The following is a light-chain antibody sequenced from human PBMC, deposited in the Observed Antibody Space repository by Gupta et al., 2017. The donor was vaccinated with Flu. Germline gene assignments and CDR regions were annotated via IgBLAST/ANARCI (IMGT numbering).Light chain of an antibody. V-gene: IGKV3-20*01. CDR1: RHVSTNF. CDR3: QQFGSVPFT. CDR2: EAN. J-gene: IGKJ3*01. Sequence: ERATRSCRASRHVSTNFVAWYQQKPGQAPRLLMSEANYRATGTPDRFSGSGSGTEFTLTISSLEPGDVAVYYCQQFGSVPFTFGPGTKVDIK.